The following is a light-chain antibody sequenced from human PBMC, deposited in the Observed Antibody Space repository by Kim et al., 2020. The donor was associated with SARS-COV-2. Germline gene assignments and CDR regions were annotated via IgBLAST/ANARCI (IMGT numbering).Light chain of an antibody. Sequence: GQKDTIACSESSSNIGNNYVSWYQQLPGTAPKLLIYDNNDRPSGIPDRFSGSKSGTSATLGITGLQTGDEADYYCATWDSSLSGYVFGTGTKVTVL. J-gene: IGLJ1*01. CDR3: ATWDSSLSGYV. CDR1: SSNIGNNY. V-gene: IGLV1-51*01. CDR2: DNN.